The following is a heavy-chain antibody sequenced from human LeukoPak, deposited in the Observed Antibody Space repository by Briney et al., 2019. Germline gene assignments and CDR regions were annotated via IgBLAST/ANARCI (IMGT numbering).Heavy chain of an antibody. J-gene: IGHJ4*02. D-gene: IGHD2-2*02. CDR1: GGSLSSYY. V-gene: IGHV3-23*01. CDR2: ISGSGGTT. CDR3: AKEQQPCTTSCYTADY. Sequence: ETLSLTCTVSGGSLSSYYWSWIRQPPGKGLEWVSAISGSGGTTYYADSVKGRFTISRDNSKNTLYLQMNSLRAEDTAVYYCAKEQQPCTTSCYTADYWGQGTLVTVSS.